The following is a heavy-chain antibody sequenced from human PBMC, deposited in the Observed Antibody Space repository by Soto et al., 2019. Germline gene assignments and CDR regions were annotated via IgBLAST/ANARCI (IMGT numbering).Heavy chain of an antibody. D-gene: IGHD3-9*01. J-gene: IGHJ3*02. CDR3: ASAQAADIQKDGGAFDI. Sequence: PAASGEVSCKASGGTFSSYSISWGRPAPGQGLEWMGGSIPSLGTKNYAKKFQGRVTITADESTSTAYMELSSLRSEDTAVYYCASAQAADIQKDGGAFDIWGQGTMVTVSS. CDR1: GGTFSSYS. V-gene: IGHV1-69*13. CDR2: SIPSLGTK.